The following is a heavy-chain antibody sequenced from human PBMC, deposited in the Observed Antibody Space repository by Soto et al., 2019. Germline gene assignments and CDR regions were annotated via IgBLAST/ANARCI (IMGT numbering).Heavy chain of an antibody. Sequence: PGGSLRLSCAASGFTFSSYAMSWVRQAPGKGLEWVSTISGSGGDSFFADSVRGRFSIPRDNSKNTLYLQMNSLRVEDTAVYYCASIKMSGDSDLYGAFGIWGQGTMVTVSS. D-gene: IGHD1-26*01. J-gene: IGHJ3*02. V-gene: IGHV3-23*01. CDR3: ASIKMSGDSDLYGAFGI. CDR1: GFTFSSYA. CDR2: ISGSGGDS.